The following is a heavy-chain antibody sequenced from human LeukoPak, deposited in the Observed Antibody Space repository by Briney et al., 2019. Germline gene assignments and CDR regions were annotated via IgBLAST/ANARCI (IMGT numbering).Heavy chain of an antibody. D-gene: IGHD4-23*01. Sequence: ASVKVSCTASGYTFTGYYMHWVRQAPGQGLEWMGWINPNSGGTNYAQKFQGRVTMTRDTSISTAYMELSRLRSDDTAVYYCARGDYGGKRGFDYWGQGTLVTVSS. CDR2: INPNSGGT. V-gene: IGHV1-2*02. CDR1: GYTFTGYY. CDR3: ARGDYGGKRGFDY. J-gene: IGHJ4*02.